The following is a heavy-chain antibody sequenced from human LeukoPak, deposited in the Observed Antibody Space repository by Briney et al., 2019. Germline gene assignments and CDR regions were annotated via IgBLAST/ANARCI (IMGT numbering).Heavy chain of an antibody. J-gene: IGHJ5*02. CDR1: GGTFSSYA. D-gene: IGHD4-23*01. Sequence: GASVKVSCKASGGTFSSYAISWVRQAPGQGLEWMGGIIPIFGTANYAQKFQGRVTITTDESTSTAYMELSSLRSEDTAVYYCAREHHGCKEGGNWFDPWGQGTLVTVSS. CDR2: IIPIFGTA. CDR3: AREHHGCKEGGNWFDP. V-gene: IGHV1-69*05.